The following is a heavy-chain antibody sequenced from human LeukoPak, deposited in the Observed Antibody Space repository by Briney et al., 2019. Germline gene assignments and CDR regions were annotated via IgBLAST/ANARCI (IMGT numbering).Heavy chain of an antibody. CDR3: ARGLGRSGFYSKHWLDP. D-gene: IGHD3-22*01. Sequence: ASVKVSCKASGYTSTSYYMHWVRQAPGQGLEWVGWIDPNNGATKYAQKFQGTVTLTRDTSIRTAFMEVSSLRFDDTAVYFCARGLGRSGFYSKHWLDPWGQGTLVTVSS. V-gene: IGHV1-2*02. J-gene: IGHJ5*02. CDR2: IDPNNGAT. CDR1: GYTSTSYY.